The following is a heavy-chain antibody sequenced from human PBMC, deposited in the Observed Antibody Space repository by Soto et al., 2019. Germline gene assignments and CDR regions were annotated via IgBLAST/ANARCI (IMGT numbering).Heavy chain of an antibody. Sequence: QLQLQESGPGLVKPSETLSLTCSVSGRSISEINSYWGWIRQTPGEGLERIGTIHHTGSTYYNPSLKSRVIISLDTSKNQFSLKLSSVTAADTALYYCARLEGGYGSGYSGFDPWGQGARVTVSS. CDR2: IHHTGST. J-gene: IGHJ5*02. CDR3: ARLEGGYGSGYSGFDP. D-gene: IGHD5-12*01. V-gene: IGHV4-39*01. CDR1: GRSISEINSY.